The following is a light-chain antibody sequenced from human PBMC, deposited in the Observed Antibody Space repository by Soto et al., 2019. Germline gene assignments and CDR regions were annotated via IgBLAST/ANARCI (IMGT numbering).Light chain of an antibody. V-gene: IGKV1-39*01. CDR2: AAS. J-gene: IGKJ4*01. CDR3: QQTYSAPLT. Sequence: DIQMTQSPPSMSASVGDRVTITCRASQSISNHLNWYQQMPGKAPKVLIYAASRLQSGVPSRFSGSGSGTDFTLTISSLQPEDFATYHCQQTYSAPLTFGGGTKVEIK. CDR1: QSISNH.